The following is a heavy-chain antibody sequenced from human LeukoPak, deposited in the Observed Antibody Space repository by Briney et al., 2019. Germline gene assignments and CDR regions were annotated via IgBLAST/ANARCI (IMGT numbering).Heavy chain of an antibody. CDR3: ARGLHYAPSWFDP. Sequence: ASVKVSCKASGYTFTGYYMHWVRQAPGQGLEWMGWINPNSGGTNYAQKFQGRVTMTRDTSISTAYMELSRLRSDDTAVYYCARGLHYAPSWFDPWGQGTLVTVSS. CDR1: GYTFTGYY. V-gene: IGHV1-2*02. D-gene: IGHD2-21*01. CDR2: INPNSGGT. J-gene: IGHJ5*02.